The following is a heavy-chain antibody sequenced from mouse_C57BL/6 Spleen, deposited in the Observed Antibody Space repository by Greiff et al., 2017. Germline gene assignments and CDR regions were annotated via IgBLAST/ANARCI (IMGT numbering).Heavy chain of an antibody. D-gene: IGHD4-1*01. Sequence: QVQLQQPGAELVKPGASVKLSCKASGYTFTSYWMHWVKQRPGQGLEWIGMIHPNSGSTNYNEKFKSKATLTVDKSSSTAYMQLSSLTSEDSAVYYCARSVWDRYFDVWGTGTTVTVSS. CDR2: IHPNSGST. CDR1: GYTFTSYW. CDR3: ARSVWDRYFDV. J-gene: IGHJ1*03. V-gene: IGHV1-64*01.